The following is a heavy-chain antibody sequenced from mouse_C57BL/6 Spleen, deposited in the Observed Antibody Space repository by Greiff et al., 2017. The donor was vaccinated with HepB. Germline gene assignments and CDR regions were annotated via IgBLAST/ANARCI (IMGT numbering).Heavy chain of an antibody. Sequence: EVKLVESGGGLVKPGGSLKLSCAASGFTFSDYGMHWVRQAPEKGLEWVAYISSGSSTSYYADTVKGRFTISRDNAKNTLFLQMTSLRSEDTAMYYCASYYSNYGWFAYWGQGTLVTVSA. CDR1: GFTFSDYG. V-gene: IGHV5-17*01. D-gene: IGHD2-5*01. CDR2: ISSGSSTS. J-gene: IGHJ3*01. CDR3: ASYYSNYGWFAY.